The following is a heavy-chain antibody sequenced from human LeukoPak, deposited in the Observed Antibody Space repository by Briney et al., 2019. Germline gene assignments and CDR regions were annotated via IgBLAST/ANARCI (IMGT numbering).Heavy chain of an antibody. Sequence: RASVKVSCKASGYTFTSYGISWVRQAPGQGLEWMGWISAYNGNTNYAQKLQGRVTMTTDTSTSTAYMELRSLRSDDTAVYYCAREERDSSGYYLEEAQIYYYYMDVWGKGTTVTVSS. D-gene: IGHD3-22*01. CDR2: ISAYNGNT. CDR3: AREERDSSGYYLEEAQIYYYYMDV. CDR1: GYTFTSYG. J-gene: IGHJ6*03. V-gene: IGHV1-18*01.